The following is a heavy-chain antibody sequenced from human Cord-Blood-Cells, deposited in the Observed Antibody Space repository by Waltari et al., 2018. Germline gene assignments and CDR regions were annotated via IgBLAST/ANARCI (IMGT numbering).Heavy chain of an antibody. J-gene: IGHJ3*02. CDR3: ATETGTTAFDI. D-gene: IGHD1-7*01. CDR1: GYTLTALS. V-gene: IGHV1-24*01. CDR2: FGPEDGET. Sequence: QVQLVQSGAEVKQPGASVKVSCKVSGYTLTALSMHWVRQDPRKGLEWMGGFGPEDGETINAQKFQSRVTMTEDTSTDTAYMELSSLRSEDTAVDYCATETGTTAFDIWGQGTMVAVSS.